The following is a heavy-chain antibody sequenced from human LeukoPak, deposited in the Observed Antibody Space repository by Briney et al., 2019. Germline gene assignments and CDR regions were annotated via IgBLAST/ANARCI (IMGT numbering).Heavy chain of an antibody. CDR3: ARVQYYYDSSGPPDY. Sequence: GGTLRLSCAASGFTFSSYSMNWVRQAPGKGLEWVSYISSSSNTIYYADSVKGQFTSSRENAKISLYVQMNSLRDEDTSVYYCARVQYYYDSSGPPDYWGQGTLVTVSS. J-gene: IGHJ4*02. CDR2: ISSSSNTI. D-gene: IGHD3-22*01. CDR1: GFTFSSYS. V-gene: IGHV3-48*02.